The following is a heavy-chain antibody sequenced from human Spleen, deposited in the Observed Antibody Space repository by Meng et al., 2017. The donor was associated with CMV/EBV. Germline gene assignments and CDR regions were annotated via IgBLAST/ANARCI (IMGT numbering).Heavy chain of an antibody. Sequence: SETLSLTCTVSGGSISSSSYYWGWIRQPPGKGLEWIGSIYYSGSTYYNPSLKSRVTISVDTSKNQFSLKLSSVTAADTAVYYCARDLYYYDTSGYHLWGQGTLVTVSS. D-gene: IGHD3-22*01. CDR2: IYYSGST. CDR3: ARDLYYYDTSGYHL. J-gene: IGHJ4*02. CDR1: GGSISSSSYY. V-gene: IGHV4-39*07.